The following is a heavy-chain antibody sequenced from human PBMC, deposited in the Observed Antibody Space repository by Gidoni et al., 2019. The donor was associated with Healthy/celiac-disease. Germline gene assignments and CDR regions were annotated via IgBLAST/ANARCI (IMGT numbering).Heavy chain of an antibody. J-gene: IGHJ4*02. V-gene: IGHV3-9*01. D-gene: IGHD6-6*01. Sequence: EVQLVESGGGLVQPGRSLRLSCAASGFTFDDYAMHWVRQAPGKGLEWVSGISWNSGSIGYADSVKGRFTISRDNAKNSLYLQMNSLRAEDTALYYCAKGDEYSSSWVPDYWGQGTLVTVSS. CDR3: AKGDEYSSSWVPDY. CDR1: GFTFDDYA. CDR2: ISWNSGSI.